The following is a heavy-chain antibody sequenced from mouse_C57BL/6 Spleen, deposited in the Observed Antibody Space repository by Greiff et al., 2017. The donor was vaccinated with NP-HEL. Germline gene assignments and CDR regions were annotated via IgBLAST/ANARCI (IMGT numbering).Heavy chain of an antibody. J-gene: IGHJ3*01. CDR2: IHPNSGST. Sequence: QVQLQQPGAELVKPGASVKLSCKASGYTFTSYWMHWVKQRPGQGLEWIGMIHPNSGSTNYNEKFKSKATLTVDKSSSTAYMQLSSLTSEDSAVYYCAIYYGYDTGSWFAYWGQGTLVTVSA. D-gene: IGHD2-2*01. CDR3: AIYYGYDTGSWFAY. CDR1: GYTFTSYW. V-gene: IGHV1-64*01.